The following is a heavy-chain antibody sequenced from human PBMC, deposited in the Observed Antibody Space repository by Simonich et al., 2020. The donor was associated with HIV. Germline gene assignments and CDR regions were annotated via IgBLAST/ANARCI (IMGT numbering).Heavy chain of an antibody. CDR1: GGSFSGYY. CDR2: INHRGST. Sequence: QVQLQQWGAGLLKPSETLSLTCAVYGGSFSGYYWNWICQPPGKGLEVIGEINHRGSTNYNPSLKSRVTISVDTSKNQFSLKLSSVTAADTAVYYCARLTAGGLGEYFQHWGQGTLVTVSS. D-gene: IGHD6-13*01. J-gene: IGHJ1*01. CDR3: ARLTAGGLGEYFQH. V-gene: IGHV4-34*01.